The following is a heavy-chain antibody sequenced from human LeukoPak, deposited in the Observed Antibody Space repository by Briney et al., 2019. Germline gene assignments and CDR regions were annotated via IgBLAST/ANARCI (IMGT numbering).Heavy chain of an antibody. CDR1: GGSFSGYY. J-gene: IGHJ6*02. V-gene: IGHV4-34*01. Sequence: SETLSLTCAVYGGSFSGYYWSWIRQPPGKGLEWIGEINHSGSTNYNPSLKSRGTISVNTSKNQFFLKLSSVPVADTAVSYCERGLTLRIQPTLQLSGEYYYYYSGMAVWGQGTTVTVSS. CDR3: ERGLTLRIQPTLQLSGEYYYYYSGMAV. D-gene: IGHD7-27*01. CDR2: INHSGST.